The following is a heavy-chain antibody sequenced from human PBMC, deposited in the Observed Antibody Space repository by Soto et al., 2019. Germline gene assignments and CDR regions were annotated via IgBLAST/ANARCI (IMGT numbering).Heavy chain of an antibody. CDR1: EFTFSNYG. CDR3: AKDASINLVRYKQWAPDY. CDR2: ISYDGSNK. Sequence: QVQLVESGGGVVQPGRSLRLSCAASEFTFSNYGMHWVRQAPVKGLEWVAVISYDGSNKDYADSVKGRFTISRDNSKNTLDLQMSSLRAEDTAVYYCAKDASINLVRYKQWAPDYWGQGTLVTVSS. D-gene: IGHD1-1*01. J-gene: IGHJ4*02. V-gene: IGHV3-30*18.